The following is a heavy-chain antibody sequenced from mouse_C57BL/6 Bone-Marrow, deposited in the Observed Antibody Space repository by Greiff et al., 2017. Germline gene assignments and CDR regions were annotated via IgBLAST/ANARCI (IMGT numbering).Heavy chain of an antibody. CDR2: IYPGDGDT. CDR1: GYAFSISW. J-gene: IGHJ1*03. CDR3: ATITTVVAPYWYFDV. Sequence: QVQLQQSGPELVKPGASVKISCKASGYAFSISWMNWVKPRPGKGLEWIGRIYPGDGDTNYNGKFKGKATLTADKSSSTAYMQLSSLTSEDSAVYFCATITTVVAPYWYFDVWGTGTTVTVSS. D-gene: IGHD1-1*01. V-gene: IGHV1-82*01.